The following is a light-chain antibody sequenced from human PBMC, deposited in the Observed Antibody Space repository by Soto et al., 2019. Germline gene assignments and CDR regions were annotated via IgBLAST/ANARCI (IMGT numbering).Light chain of an antibody. Sequence: QSALTQPASVSGSPGQSITISCTGSSTDVGGYTYVSWYQQFPGKPPKLMIYEVSNRPSGVSNRFSGSKSGNTASLTISGLHAEDEADYSCSSYTSGSTLVFGGGTKVTVL. J-gene: IGLJ3*02. CDR1: STDVGGYTY. CDR2: EVS. V-gene: IGLV2-14*03. CDR3: SSYTSGSTLV.